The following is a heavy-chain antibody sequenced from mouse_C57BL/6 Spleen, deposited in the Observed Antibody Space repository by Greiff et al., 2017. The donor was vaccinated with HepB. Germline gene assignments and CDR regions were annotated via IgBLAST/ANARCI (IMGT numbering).Heavy chain of an antibody. CDR1: GFTFSSYG. J-gene: IGHJ4*01. Sequence: EVQRVESGGDLVKPGGSLKLSCAASGFTFSSYGMSWVRQTPDKRLEWVATISSGGSYTYYPDSVKGRFTLSRDNAKNTLYLQMSSLKSEDTAMYYCARSIRSSYAMDYWGQGTSVTVSS. V-gene: IGHV5-6*01. CDR3: ARSIRSSYAMDY. CDR2: ISSGGSYT. D-gene: IGHD1-1*01.